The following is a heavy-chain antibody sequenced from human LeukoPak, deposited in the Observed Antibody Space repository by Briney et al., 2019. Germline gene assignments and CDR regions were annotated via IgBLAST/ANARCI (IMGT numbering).Heavy chain of an antibody. CDR1: GGSFSGYY. V-gene: IGHV4-59*08. J-gene: IGHJ3*02. D-gene: IGHD3-16*01. CDR3: ARRNSVSDAFDI. Sequence: SETLSLTCAVYGGSFSGYYWSWIRQPPGKGLEWIGYIYYSGSTNYNPSLKSRVTISVDTSKNQFSLKLSSVTAADTAVYYCARRNSVSDAFDIWGQGTMVTVSS. CDR2: IYYSGST.